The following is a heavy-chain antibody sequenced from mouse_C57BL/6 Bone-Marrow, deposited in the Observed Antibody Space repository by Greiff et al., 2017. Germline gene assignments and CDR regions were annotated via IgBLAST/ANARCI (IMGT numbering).Heavy chain of an antibody. D-gene: IGHD1-1*01. V-gene: IGHV1-75*01. CDR2: IFPGSGST. CDR1: GYTFTDYY. Sequence: VQLQQSGPELVKPGASVKISCKASGYTFTDYYINWVKQRPGQGLEWIGWIFPGSGSTYYNEKFKGKATLTVDKSSSTAYMLLSSLTSEDSEVYFCARGDYYGSRWFDYWGQGTTLTVSS. J-gene: IGHJ2*01. CDR3: ARGDYYGSRWFDY.